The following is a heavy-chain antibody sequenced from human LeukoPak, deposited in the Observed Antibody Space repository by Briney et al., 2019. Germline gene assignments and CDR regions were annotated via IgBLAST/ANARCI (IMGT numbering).Heavy chain of an antibody. V-gene: IGHV4-59*08. CDR3: ARAFSVHDAFDI. CDR1: GGSISSYY. Sequence: PSETLSLTCTVSGGSISSYYWSWIRQPPGTGLEWIGYIYYSGSTDYNPSLKSRVTISVDTSKNQFSLKLSSVTAADTAVYYCARAFSVHDAFDIWGQGTMVTVSS. CDR2: IYYSGST. D-gene: IGHD3-10*02. J-gene: IGHJ3*02.